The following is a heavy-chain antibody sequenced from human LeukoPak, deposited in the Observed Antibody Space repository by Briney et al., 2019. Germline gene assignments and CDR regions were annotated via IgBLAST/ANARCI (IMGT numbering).Heavy chain of an antibody. J-gene: IGHJ2*01. Sequence: SETLCLTCAVYGGSFSGYYWSWIRQPPGKGLEWIGEINHSGSTNYNPSLKSRVTISVDTSKNQFSLKLSSVTAADTAVYYCARSGKGYSSGWARRLWYFDLWAVAPWSLSPQ. CDR1: GGSFSGYY. CDR2: INHSGST. V-gene: IGHV4-34*01. CDR3: ARSGKGYSSGWARRLWYFDL. D-gene: IGHD6-19*01.